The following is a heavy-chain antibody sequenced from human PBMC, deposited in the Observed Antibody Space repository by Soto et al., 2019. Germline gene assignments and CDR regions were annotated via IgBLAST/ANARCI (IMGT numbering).Heavy chain of an antibody. Sequence: QVQLVESGGGVVQPGRSLRLSCAASGFTFSSYGMHWVRQAPGKGLEWVAVISYDGSNKYYADSVKGRFTISRENSKNTLYLQMNSLRAEDTAVYYCAKDQSKQLGTGLFDYWGQGTLVTVSS. CDR1: GFTFSSYG. CDR3: AKDQSKQLGTGLFDY. J-gene: IGHJ4*02. D-gene: IGHD6-13*01. CDR2: ISYDGSNK. V-gene: IGHV3-30*18.